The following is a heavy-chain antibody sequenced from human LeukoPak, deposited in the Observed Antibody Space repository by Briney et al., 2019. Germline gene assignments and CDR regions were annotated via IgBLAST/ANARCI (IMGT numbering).Heavy chain of an antibody. J-gene: IGHJ4*02. CDR3: ATGGDSYCCGGNCYDY. D-gene: IGHD2-15*01. CDR2: FDPEDGET. Sequence: ASVKVSCKVSGYTLTELFMHCGRQAPGTGREWRGGFDPEDGETNYAQKFQGRVTMTEDTSTDTAYMELSSLRSEETAVYYCATGGDSYCCGGNCYDYWGQGTLVTVSS. V-gene: IGHV1-24*01. CDR1: GYTLTELF.